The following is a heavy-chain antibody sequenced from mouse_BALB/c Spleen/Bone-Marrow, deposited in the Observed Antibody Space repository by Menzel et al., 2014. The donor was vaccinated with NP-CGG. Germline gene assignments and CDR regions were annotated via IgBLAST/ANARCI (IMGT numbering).Heavy chain of an antibody. CDR1: GYNFISYW. CDR2: INPSTGXT. D-gene: IGHD2-4*01. J-gene: IGHJ4*01. Sequence: QVQLQQPGAELAKPGASVKMSCKASGYNFISYWMHWVKQRPGQGLEWIGYINPSTGXTEYNQKFEDKATLTADKSSXKAYMQLSSLTSEDSAVYYCARNYDYDGGYYAMDYWGQGTSVTVSS. CDR3: ARNYDYDGGYYAMDY. V-gene: IGHV1-7*01.